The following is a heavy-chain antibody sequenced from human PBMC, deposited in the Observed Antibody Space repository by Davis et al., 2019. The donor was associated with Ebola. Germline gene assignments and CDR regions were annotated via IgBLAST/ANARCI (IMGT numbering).Heavy chain of an antibody. CDR3: ARGYYYMDV. Sequence: GESLKISCEASRFTYSIYSMSWVRQAPGKGLECVANIKPDGSEKYYVDSVKRRFNISRDNAKNSLYLQINSLRAEDTAVYYCARGYYYMDVWGKGTTVTVSS. V-gene: IGHV3-7*03. CDR2: IKPDGSEK. J-gene: IGHJ6*03. CDR1: RFTYSIYS.